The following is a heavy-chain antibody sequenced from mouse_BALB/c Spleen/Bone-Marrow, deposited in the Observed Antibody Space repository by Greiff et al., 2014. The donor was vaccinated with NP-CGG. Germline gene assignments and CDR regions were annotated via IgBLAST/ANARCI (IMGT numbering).Heavy chain of an antibody. D-gene: IGHD4-1*01. V-gene: IGHV1-15*01. CDR3: ANWGYYAMDY. CDR2: LDPETGGT. J-gene: IGHJ4*01. CDR1: GYAFTDYE. Sequence: VKLMESGAELVRPGASVTLSCEASGYAFTDYEMHWVKQTPVHGLEWIGTLDPETGGTAYNQKFKDMATLTADKSSTTAYMELRSLTSEDSAVYYCANWGYYAMDYWGQGISVTVSS.